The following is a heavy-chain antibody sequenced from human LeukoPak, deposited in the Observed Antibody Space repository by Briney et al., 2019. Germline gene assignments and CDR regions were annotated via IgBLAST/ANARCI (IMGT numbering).Heavy chain of an antibody. J-gene: IGHJ5*01. CDR1: GFTFGDYA. V-gene: IGHV3-49*04. D-gene: IGHD6-13*01. CDR2: IRSKTYGGTA. Sequence: PGGSLRLSCKGSGFTFGDYAMNWVRQAPGKGLEWVGLIRSKTYGGTAEYGASVKGRFTISRDDSKGVAYLQIDSLKTGDTAFYYCIRADSSTWRGWFDPWGQGTLVTVSS. CDR3: IRADSSTWRGWFDP.